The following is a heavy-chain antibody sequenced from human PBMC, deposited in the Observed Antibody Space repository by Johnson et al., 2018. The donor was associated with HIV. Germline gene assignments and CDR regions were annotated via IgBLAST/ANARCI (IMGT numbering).Heavy chain of an antibody. CDR2: ISWNSGSI. D-gene: IGHD1-26*01. J-gene: IGHJ3*02. Sequence: VQLVESGGGLVQPGGSLRLSCAASGFTFDDYAMHWVRQAPGKGLEWVSGISWNSGSIGYADSVKGRFTISRDNAKNSLYLQMNSLRAEDTAVYYCAKDSRRWGAFSDAFDIWGQGTMVTVSS. CDR3: AKDSRRWGAFSDAFDI. V-gene: IGHV3-9*01. CDR1: GFTFDDYA.